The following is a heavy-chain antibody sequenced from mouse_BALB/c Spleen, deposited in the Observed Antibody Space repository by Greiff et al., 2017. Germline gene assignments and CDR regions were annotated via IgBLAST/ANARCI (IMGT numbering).Heavy chain of an antibody. CDR2: ILPGSGST. V-gene: IGHV1-9*01. Sequence: QVQLQQSGAELMKPGASVKISCKATGYTFSSYWIEWVKQRPGHGLEWIGEILPGSGSTNYNEKFKGKATFTADTSSNTAYMQLSSLTSEDSAVYYCARRGNPPAMDYWGQGTSVTVSS. CDR1: GYTFSSYW. CDR3: ARRGNPPAMDY. J-gene: IGHJ4*01.